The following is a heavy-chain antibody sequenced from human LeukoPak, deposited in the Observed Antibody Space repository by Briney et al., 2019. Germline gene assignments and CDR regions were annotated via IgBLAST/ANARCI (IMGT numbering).Heavy chain of an antibody. J-gene: IGHJ4*02. CDR3: ARHDVVPVIRRGFDF. V-gene: IGHV4-59*08. CDR1: VGSVSGFY. D-gene: IGHD2-21*02. Sequence: SETLSLTCTVSVGSVSGFYWGWIRQPPGKGLEWIGYIFYTGTTLYCPSLKSRVTMSVDTSENQFSLKLSSMTAADTAVYYCARHDVVPVIRRGFDFWGQGALVTVSS. CDR2: IFYTGTT.